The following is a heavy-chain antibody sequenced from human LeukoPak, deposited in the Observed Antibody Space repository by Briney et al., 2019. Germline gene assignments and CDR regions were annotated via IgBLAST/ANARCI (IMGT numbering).Heavy chain of an antibody. CDR3: ARLVLSRSWFDDF. Sequence: GGSLRLSCAASGFTFSSYWMSWVCQAPGKGLEWVANIKGDGSARYYVDSVKGRFTITRDNAKSSLFLQMNSLRAEDTAVYYCARLVLSRSWFDDFWGQGTLVTVSS. V-gene: IGHV3-7*01. CDR1: GFTFSSYW. CDR2: IKGDGSAR. J-gene: IGHJ4*02. D-gene: IGHD6-13*01.